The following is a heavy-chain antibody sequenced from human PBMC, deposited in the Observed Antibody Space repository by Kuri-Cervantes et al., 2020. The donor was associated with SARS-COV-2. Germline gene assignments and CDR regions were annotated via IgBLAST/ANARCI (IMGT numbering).Heavy chain of an antibody. J-gene: IGHJ3*02. D-gene: IGHD3-22*01. CDR3: AKVWSDSSFFRGTGGDAFDI. V-gene: IGHV3-30*18. Sequence: GGSLRLSCAASGFTFSSYGMHWVHQAPGKGLEWVAVISYDGSNKYYADSVKGRFTISRDNSKNTLYLQMNSLRAEDTAVYYCAKVWSDSSFFRGTGGDAFDIWGQGTMVTVSS. CDR2: ISYDGSNK. CDR1: GFTFSSYG.